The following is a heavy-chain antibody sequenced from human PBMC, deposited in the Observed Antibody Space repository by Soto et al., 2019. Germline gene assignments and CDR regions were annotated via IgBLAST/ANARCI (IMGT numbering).Heavy chain of an antibody. CDR1: GFTVSSHY. CDR2: IFTGGAT. J-gene: IGHJ3*02. Sequence: VQVVESGGGLVPPGGSLRLSCAASGFTVSSHYMSWVRQAPGKGLEWVSVIFTGGATYYADSVKGRFTISRHSSKNTVYLQMNSLRAEDTAVYYCARDRYSSGWLDAFDIWGQGTMVTVSS. CDR3: ARDRYSSGWLDAFDI. V-gene: IGHV3-53*04. D-gene: IGHD6-19*01.